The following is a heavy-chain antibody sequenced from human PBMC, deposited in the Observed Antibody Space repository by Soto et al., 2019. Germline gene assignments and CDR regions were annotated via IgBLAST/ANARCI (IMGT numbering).Heavy chain of an antibody. CDR2: ISISGTSV. CDR3: ARVLYGSGTNWFDP. V-gene: IGHV3-11*01. CDR1: GFTFSDYY. J-gene: IGHJ5*02. D-gene: IGHD3-10*01. Sequence: QVQLVESGGGLVKPGGSLRLSCTVSGFTFSDYYMGWIRQAPGEGLEYMSYISISGTSVYYADSVKGRFTISRDNTRNSLYLQMNSLSAEDTAMYYCARVLYGSGTNWFDPWGQGALVTVSS.